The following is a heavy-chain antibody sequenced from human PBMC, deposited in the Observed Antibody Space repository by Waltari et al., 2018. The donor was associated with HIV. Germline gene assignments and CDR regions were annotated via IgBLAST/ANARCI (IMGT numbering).Heavy chain of an antibody. Sequence: EVQLVESGGGWIQPGGSLRLSCAASGFTVSSTYMSWVRQAPGKGLECVSVIYSGGSTYYADSVKGRFTISRDNSKNTLYLQMNSLRAEDTAVYYCARDGSGESAFDIWGQGTMVTVSS. CDR1: GFTVSSTY. CDR2: IYSGGST. J-gene: IGHJ3*02. CDR3: ARDGSGESAFDI. D-gene: IGHD1-26*01. V-gene: IGHV3-53*01.